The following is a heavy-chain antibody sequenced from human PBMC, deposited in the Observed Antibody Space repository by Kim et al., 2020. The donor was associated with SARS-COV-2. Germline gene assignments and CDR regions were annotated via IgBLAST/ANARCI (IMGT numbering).Heavy chain of an antibody. CDR2: IWYDGSNK. CDR1: VFTFSSYG. CDR3: ASTLQRKYDSSGYYFDY. V-gene: IGHV3-33*01. D-gene: IGHD3-22*01. Sequence: GGSLRLSCAASVFTFSSYGMHWVRQAPGKGLEWVAVIWYDGSNKYYADSVKGRFTISRDNSKNTLYLQMNSLRAEDTAVYYCASTLQRKYDSSGYYFDYWGQGPLVTVSS. J-gene: IGHJ4*02.